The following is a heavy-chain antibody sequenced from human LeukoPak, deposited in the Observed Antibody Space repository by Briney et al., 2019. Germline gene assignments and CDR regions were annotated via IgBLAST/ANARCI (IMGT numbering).Heavy chain of an antibody. V-gene: IGHV1-18*01. CDR2: ISAYNGNT. CDR3: ASSAGEAIPFDY. CDR1: GYTFSSYG. Sequence: ASVTVSCKASGYTFSSYGISWVRQAAGQGLEWMGWISAYNGNTNYAQKLQGRVTMTTNTSTSTAYMELRSLRYDDTAVYYCASSAGEAIPFDYWGQGTLVTVSS. J-gene: IGHJ4*02. D-gene: IGHD3-16*01.